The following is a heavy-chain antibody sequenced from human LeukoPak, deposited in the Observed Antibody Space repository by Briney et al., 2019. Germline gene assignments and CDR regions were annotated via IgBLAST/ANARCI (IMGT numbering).Heavy chain of an antibody. CDR3: ARGPHPVGAREDY. CDR1: GYRFTSYF. D-gene: IGHD3-16*01. CDR2: ISAYNGNT. Sequence: ASVKVPCKASGYRFTSYFIHWVRQAPGQGLEWMGWISAYNGNTNYAQKLQGRVTMTTDTSTSTAYMELRSLRSDDTAVYYCARGPHPVGAREDYWGQGTLVTVSS. V-gene: IGHV1-18*04. J-gene: IGHJ4*02.